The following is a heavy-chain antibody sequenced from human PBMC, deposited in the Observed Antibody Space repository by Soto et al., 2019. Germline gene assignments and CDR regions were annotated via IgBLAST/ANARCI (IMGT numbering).Heavy chain of an antibody. CDR2: IYYSGYT. D-gene: IGHD3-3*01. Sequence: ETLALACAVSGDSISDSSYYGGWIRQPPGQGLEWIGTIYYSGYTYYNMSLKGRVTISVDTSKNQFSLMLTSVTAADTALYFCATHGRFSLIAQSYFDPWGLGTLVTVYS. V-gene: IGHV4-39*01. CDR1: GDSISDSSYY. CDR3: ATHGRFSLIAQSYFDP. J-gene: IGHJ5*02.